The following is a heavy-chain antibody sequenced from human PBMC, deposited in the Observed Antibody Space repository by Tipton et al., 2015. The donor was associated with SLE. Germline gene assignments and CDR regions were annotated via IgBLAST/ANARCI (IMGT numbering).Heavy chain of an antibody. V-gene: IGHV4-30-2*03. CDR1: GGSISSGGYY. Sequence: TLSLTCTVSGGSISSGGYYWSWIRQPAEKGLEWIGRIYYSGSTYYNPSLKSRVTISVDTSKNQFSLKLSSVTAADTAVYYCARPAGGYDGDDAFDIWGQGTMVTVSS. D-gene: IGHD5-12*01. J-gene: IGHJ3*02. CDR2: IYYSGST. CDR3: ARPAGGYDGDDAFDI.